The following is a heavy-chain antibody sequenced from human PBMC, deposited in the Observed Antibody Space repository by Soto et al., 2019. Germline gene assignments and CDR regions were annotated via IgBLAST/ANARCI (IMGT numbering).Heavy chain of an antibody. CDR3: ARNSGHDSYYFDY. J-gene: IGHJ4*02. V-gene: IGHV3-30*03. CDR2: ISYDGSNK. Sequence: QVQLVESGGDVVQPGRSLRLACVASGFTFSSSGMHWVRQAPGKGLEWVAVISYDGSNKYYADSVKGRFTISRDNSKNTLYVQMNSLRAEDTAVYYCARNSGHDSYYFDYWGQGTLVTVSS. CDR1: GFTFSSSG. D-gene: IGHD5-12*01.